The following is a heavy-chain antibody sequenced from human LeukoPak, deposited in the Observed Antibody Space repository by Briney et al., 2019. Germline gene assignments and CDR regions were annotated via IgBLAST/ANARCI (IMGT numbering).Heavy chain of an antibody. CDR3: ARAGYCTNGVCFGDYYYGMDA. CDR2: IIPILGIA. Sequence: AAPVKVSCKASGGTFSSYAISWVRQAPGQGLEWMGRIIPILGIANYAQKFQGRVTITADKSTSTAYMELSSLRSEDTAVYYCARAGYCTNGVCFGDYYYGMDAWGQGTTVTVSS. V-gene: IGHV1-69*04. CDR1: GGTFSSYA. J-gene: IGHJ6*02. D-gene: IGHD2-8*01.